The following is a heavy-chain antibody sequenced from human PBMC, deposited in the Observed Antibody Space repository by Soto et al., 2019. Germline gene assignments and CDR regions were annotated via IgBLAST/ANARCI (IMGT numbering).Heavy chain of an antibody. CDR1: GCSISSSIYY. CDR2: IYYSGST. V-gene: IGHV4-39*01. J-gene: IGHJ6*02. CDR3: ASGGLGLWFGEYTLTYGMDV. Sequence: SVTLSLTCTFPGCSISSSIYYWVSIRQPPGKGLEWIGSIYYSGSTYYNPSLKSRVTISVDTSRNQFSLKLSSVTAADTAVYYCASGGLGLWFGEYTLTYGMDVWGQGTTVT. D-gene: IGHD3-10*01.